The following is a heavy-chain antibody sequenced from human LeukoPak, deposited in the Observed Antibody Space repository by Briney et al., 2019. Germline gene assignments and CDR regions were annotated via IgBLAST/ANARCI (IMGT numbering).Heavy chain of an antibody. CDR3: ARHHYYDTNVYAEFDP. V-gene: IGHV4-38-2*01. Sequence: PSETLSLTCAVSGYSISSGYYWGWIRQPPGKGLEWIGSIYHSGSTYYNPSLKSRLTISIDTSKNQFSLKLSSVTAADTALYYCARHHYYDTNVYAEFDPWGQGTLVTVSS. D-gene: IGHD3-22*01. J-gene: IGHJ5*02. CDR2: IYHSGST. CDR1: GYSISSGYY.